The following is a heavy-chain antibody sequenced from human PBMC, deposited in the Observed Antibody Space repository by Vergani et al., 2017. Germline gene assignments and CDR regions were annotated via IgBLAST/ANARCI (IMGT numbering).Heavy chain of an antibody. Sequence: EVQLVESGGGLVKPGGSLRLSCAASGFTFSNAWMSWVRQAPGKGLEWVGRIKSKTDGGTTDYAAPVKGRFTISRDDSKNTLYLQMNSLKTEDTAVYYGTTDRSYDYVWGSYRYYRAFDYWGQGTLVTVSS. D-gene: IGHD3-16*02. J-gene: IGHJ4*02. V-gene: IGHV3-15*01. CDR2: IKSKTDGGTT. CDR3: TTDRSYDYVWGSYRYYRAFDY. CDR1: GFTFSNAW.